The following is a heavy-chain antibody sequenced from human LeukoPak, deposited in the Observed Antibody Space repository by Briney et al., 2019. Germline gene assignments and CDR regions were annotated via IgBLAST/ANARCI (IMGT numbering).Heavy chain of an antibody. D-gene: IGHD1-26*01. Sequence: ASVKVSCKASGYTFTSYGISLVRQAPGQGLEWMGWISAYNGNTNYAQKLQGRVTMTTDTSTSTAYMELRSLRSDDTAVYYCARDLLYSGSYRVGDYWGQGTLVTVSS. CDR1: GYTFTSYG. CDR2: ISAYNGNT. J-gene: IGHJ4*02. CDR3: ARDLLYSGSYRVGDY. V-gene: IGHV1-18*01.